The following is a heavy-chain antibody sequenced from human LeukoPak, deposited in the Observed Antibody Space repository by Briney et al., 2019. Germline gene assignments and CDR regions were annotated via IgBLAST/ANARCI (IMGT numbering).Heavy chain of an antibody. CDR1: GFTFTSYS. D-gene: IGHD1-26*01. V-gene: IGHV3-23*01. Sequence: GGSLRLSCAASGFTFTSYSMNWVRQAPGNGLEWVSTISGGGGSTYYADSVKGRFTISRDNSKNTLYLQVNSLRAEDTAVYYCAKGGKWDVTPFDYWGQGTLVTVSS. CDR3: AKGGKWDVTPFDY. CDR2: ISGGGGST. J-gene: IGHJ4*02.